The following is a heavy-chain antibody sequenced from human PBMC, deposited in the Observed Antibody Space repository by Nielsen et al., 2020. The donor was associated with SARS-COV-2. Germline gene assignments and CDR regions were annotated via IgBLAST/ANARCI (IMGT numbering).Heavy chain of an antibody. Sequence: SETLSLTCAVFGGSVNTHAWWSWVRQAPGKGLEWIGEVYHSGATNYNPSLRSRVTLSMDKSRNQFSLKMTAVTAADTAVYFCARGNLVVVPSPILGLGPFFYSFYLDVWGKGTTVTVSS. CDR1: GGSVNTHAW. D-gene: IGHD2-21*01. CDR3: ARGNLVVVPSPILGLGPFFYSFYLDV. V-gene: IGHV4-4*02. CDR2: VYHSGAT. J-gene: IGHJ6*03.